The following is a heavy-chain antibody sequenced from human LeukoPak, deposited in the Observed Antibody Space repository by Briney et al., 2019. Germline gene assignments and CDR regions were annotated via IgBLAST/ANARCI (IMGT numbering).Heavy chain of an antibody. CDR3: ARDRGPAMVRGVFKRLWNYMDV. J-gene: IGHJ6*03. D-gene: IGHD3-10*01. CDR1: GGSISSGSYY. V-gene: IGHV4-61*02. CDR2: IYTSGST. Sequence: TSETLSLTCTVSGGSISSGSYYWSWSRQPAGKGLEWIGCIYTSGSTNYNPSLKSRVTISVDTSKNQFSLKLSSVTAADTAVYYCARDRGPAMVRGVFKRLWNYMDVWGKGTTVTISS.